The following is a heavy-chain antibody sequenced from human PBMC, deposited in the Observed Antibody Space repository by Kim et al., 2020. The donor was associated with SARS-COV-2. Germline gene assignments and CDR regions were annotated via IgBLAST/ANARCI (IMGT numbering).Heavy chain of an antibody. CDR3: ARHFTSSVDY. D-gene: IGHD2-2*01. Sequence: SETLSLTCTVSGDSISGSNYYWGWIRQPPGKGLEWIGSIYYSGSIYYNPSLKSRVTISVDTSKNQFSLKLNSVTAADTAVYYCARHFTSSVDYWGQGTLVPVSS. CDR2: IYYSGSI. V-gene: IGHV4-39*01. J-gene: IGHJ4*02. CDR1: GDSISGSNYY.